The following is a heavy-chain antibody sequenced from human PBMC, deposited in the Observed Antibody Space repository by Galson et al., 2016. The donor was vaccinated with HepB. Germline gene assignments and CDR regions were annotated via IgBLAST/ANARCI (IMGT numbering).Heavy chain of an antibody. V-gene: IGHV1-2*02. Sequence: SVKVSCKASGYTFTGYYMHWVRQAPGQGLEWMGWINPNSGGTNYAQKFQGRVTMTRDTSISTAYMELSRLRSDATAVYYCASWQVTDTIFDYWGQGTLVTVSS. CDR1: GYTFTGYY. J-gene: IGHJ4*02. CDR2: INPNSGGT. D-gene: IGHD2-21*02. CDR3: ASWQVTDTIFDY.